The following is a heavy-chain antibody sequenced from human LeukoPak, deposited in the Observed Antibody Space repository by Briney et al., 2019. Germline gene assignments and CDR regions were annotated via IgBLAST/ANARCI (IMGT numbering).Heavy chain of an antibody. V-gene: IGHV3-23*01. CDR1: RFTFNSYA. CDR2: IGGSNGIT. CDR3: ARNESSGWGYFDY. J-gene: IGHJ4*02. Sequence: GGSLRLSCAAPRFTFNSYAMSWVRQAPGKGLEWVSVIGGSNGITFYVGSVKGRFTISRDNSKDTLYLQMNSLRAEDTAVYYCARNESSGWGYFDYWGQGTLVTVSS. D-gene: IGHD3-22*01.